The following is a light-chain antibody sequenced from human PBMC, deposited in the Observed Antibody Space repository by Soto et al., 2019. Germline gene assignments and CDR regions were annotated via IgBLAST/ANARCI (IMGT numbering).Light chain of an antibody. CDR1: SSDVGSYNL. CDR3: CSYAGSSTSVV. CDR2: EGS. J-gene: IGLJ2*01. Sequence: QSALTQPASVSGSPGQSITISCTGTSSDVGSYNLVSWYQQHPGKAPKLMIYEGSKRPSGVSNRFSGSKSGNTASLTISGLQAKDVAVYYPCSYAGSSTSVVFGGGTKLTVL. V-gene: IGLV2-23*01.